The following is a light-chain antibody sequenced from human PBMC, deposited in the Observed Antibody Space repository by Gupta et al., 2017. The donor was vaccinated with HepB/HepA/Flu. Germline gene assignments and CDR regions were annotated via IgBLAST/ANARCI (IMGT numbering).Light chain of an antibody. J-gene: IGLJ1*01. CDR3: QSADRSGTHV. CDR1: ALPRQY. CDR2: KDI. Sequence: SYALTQPPSVSVSPGQTARITCSGDALPRQYTYWYQQKPGQAPKLLIYKDIERPSGIPERFSGSRSGTTVTLTISGVQAEDEADYYCQSADRSGTHVFGTGTKVTVL. V-gene: IGLV3-25*03.